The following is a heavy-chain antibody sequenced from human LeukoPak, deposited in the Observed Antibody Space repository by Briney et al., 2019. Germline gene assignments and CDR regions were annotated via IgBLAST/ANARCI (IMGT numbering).Heavy chain of an antibody. D-gene: IGHD2-15*01. CDR1: GYTFTSYY. CDR2: INPSGGST. Sequence: ASVKVSCKASGYTFTSYYMHWVRQAPGQGLEWMGIINPSGGSTSYAQKFQGRVTMTRDTSISTAYMELSSLRSDDTAVYYCVRLLAEGNYWGQGTQVTVSS. J-gene: IGHJ4*02. CDR3: VRLLAEGNY. V-gene: IGHV1-46*01.